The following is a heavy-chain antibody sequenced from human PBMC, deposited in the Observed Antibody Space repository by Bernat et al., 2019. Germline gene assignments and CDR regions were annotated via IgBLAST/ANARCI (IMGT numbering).Heavy chain of an antibody. J-gene: IGHJ4*02. V-gene: IGHV3-74*01. CDR1: GLTFSSFW. D-gene: IGHD6-6*01. CDR3: AKAEYSSSSRHFDY. Sequence: EVQLVESGGGLVQPGGSLRLSCAASGLTFSSFWMHWVRQAPGKGLVWVSRVNGDGSSTSYGDSVKGRFTISRDNAKNTLYLQMNSLRAEDTAVYYCAKAEYSSSSRHFDYWGQGTLVTVSS. CDR2: VNGDGSST.